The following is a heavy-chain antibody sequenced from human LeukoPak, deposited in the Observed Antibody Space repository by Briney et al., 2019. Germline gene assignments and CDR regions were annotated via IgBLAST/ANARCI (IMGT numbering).Heavy chain of an antibody. D-gene: IGHD3-22*01. CDR2: IFPSGGEI. Sequence: GGSLRLSCAASGFTFSTFAMIWVRQPPGKGLEWVSSIFPSGGEIHYADSVKGRFTISRDNSKNTLYLQMNSLRAEDTAVYYCARGIYDSSGSRGLLGYWGQGTLVTVSS. CDR3: ARGIYDSSGSRGLLGY. CDR1: GFTFSTFA. J-gene: IGHJ4*02. V-gene: IGHV3-23*01.